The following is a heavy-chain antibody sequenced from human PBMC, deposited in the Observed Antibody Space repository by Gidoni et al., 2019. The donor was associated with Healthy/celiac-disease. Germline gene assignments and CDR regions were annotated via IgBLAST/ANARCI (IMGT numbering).Heavy chain of an antibody. CDR1: GGSISSSSYY. Sequence: QLQLQESGPGLVKPSETLSLTCTVSGGSISSSSYYWGWIRQPPGKGLEWIGSIYYSGSTYYNPSLKSRVTISVDTSKNQFSLKLSSVTAADTAVYYCARLAISGSSHYYYYMDVWGKGTTVTVSS. D-gene: IGHD1-26*01. J-gene: IGHJ6*03. V-gene: IGHV4-39*01. CDR3: ARLAISGSSHYYYYMDV. CDR2: IYYSGST.